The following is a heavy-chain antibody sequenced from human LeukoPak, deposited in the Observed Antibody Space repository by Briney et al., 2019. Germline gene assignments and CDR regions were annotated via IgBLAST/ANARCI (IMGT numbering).Heavy chain of an antibody. J-gene: IGHJ6*02. CDR1: GFTFSSYG. D-gene: IGHD3-3*01. CDR3: ARGLKRSKFFGVVIYYYGMDV. V-gene: IGHV3-33*01. Sequence: GGSLRLSCAASGFTFSSYGMHWVRQAPGKGLEWVAVIWYDGSNKYYADSVKGRFTISRDNSKNTLYLQMNSLRAEDTAVYYCARGLKRSKFFGVVIYYYGMDVWGQGTTVTVSS. CDR2: IWYDGSNK.